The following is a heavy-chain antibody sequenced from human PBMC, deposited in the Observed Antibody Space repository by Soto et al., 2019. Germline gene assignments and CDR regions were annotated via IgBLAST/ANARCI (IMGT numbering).Heavy chain of an antibody. CDR3: VSGSQYDVLDL. CDR2: SNQSGST. V-gene: IGHV4-34*01. D-gene: IGHD3-10*02. Sequence: SVSLALTYVFYGGSFIGYYWTWIRQPPVKGLEWIGDSNQSGSTNYNPSLRSRVTISVDTSKKQFSLKLTSVTAADTAVYYCVSGSQYDVLDLWGRGAAGTVS. J-gene: IGHJ6*02. CDR1: GGSFIGYY.